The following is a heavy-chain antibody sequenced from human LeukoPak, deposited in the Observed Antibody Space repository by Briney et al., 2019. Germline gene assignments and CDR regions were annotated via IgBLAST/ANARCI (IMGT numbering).Heavy chain of an antibody. D-gene: IGHD3-10*01. Sequence: PGGSLRLSCAASGFTFSKYGMHWIRQAPGKGLEWVAVIWSNGNNVYYVESAKGRFTISRDNSKNTLYLQMNSLRAEDTAVYYCAKDSYGPGTTADYWGQGTLVTVSS. CDR3: AKDSYGPGTTADY. CDR1: GFTFSKYG. V-gene: IGHV3-33*06. J-gene: IGHJ4*02. CDR2: IWSNGNNV.